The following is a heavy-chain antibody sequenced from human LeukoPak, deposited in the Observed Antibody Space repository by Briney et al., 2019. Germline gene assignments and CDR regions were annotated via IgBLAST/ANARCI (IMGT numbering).Heavy chain of an antibody. Sequence: QPGGSLRLSCAASGFTVSSNYMNWARQAPGKGLEWVSVIYSGGRTYYVDSVKGRFTISRDNSKNTVYLQMNSLRAEDTAVYYCAKDGNDYGDYLDYWGQGTLVTVSS. CDR2: IYSGGRT. J-gene: IGHJ4*02. CDR1: GFTVSSNY. D-gene: IGHD4-17*01. CDR3: AKDGNDYGDYLDY. V-gene: IGHV3-53*01.